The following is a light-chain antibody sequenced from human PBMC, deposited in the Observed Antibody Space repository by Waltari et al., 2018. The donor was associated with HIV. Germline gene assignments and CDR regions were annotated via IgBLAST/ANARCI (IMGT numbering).Light chain of an antibody. CDR2: RDN. V-gene: IGLV3-9*01. J-gene: IGLJ2*01. Sequence: SYDLTQPLSVSVALGQTAMITCGGNNIGSKNVHAYQQKPGQDPGLVIYRDNNRPSGIPERLSGSNSGNTATLTISRAQAEDEADYYCQVWDKFGGGTKLTVL. CDR3: QVWDK. CDR1: NIGSKN.